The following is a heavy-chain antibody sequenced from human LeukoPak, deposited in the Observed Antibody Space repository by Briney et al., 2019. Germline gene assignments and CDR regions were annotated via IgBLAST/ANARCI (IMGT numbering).Heavy chain of an antibody. V-gene: IGHV4-4*02. CDR3: ARAGVWSPAV. Sequence: PSGTLSLTCAVSGASISSDKWWSLVRQPPGKGLEWIGEIHHSGNTNYSPSLKSRVTMSADKSKNEFSLRLTSVTAADTAVYYCARAGVWSPAVWGQGTLVTVSS. D-gene: IGHD2-8*02. CDR1: GASISSDKW. J-gene: IGHJ4*02. CDR2: IHHSGNT.